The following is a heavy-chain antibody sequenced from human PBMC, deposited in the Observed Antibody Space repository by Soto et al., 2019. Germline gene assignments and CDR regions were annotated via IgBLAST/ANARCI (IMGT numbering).Heavy chain of an antibody. CDR2: ISGSGDST. CDR1: GFTFSSYA. Sequence: EVQLLESGGGLVQPGGSLTLSCAATGFTFSSYAMSWVRQAPGKGLEWVSAISGSGDSTYYADSVKGRFTISRDNSRNPQFMRTHSLRHEDTAIYYCAEGEVAYVWGSFRSPVVYWGQGTLVTASS. V-gene: IGHV3-23*01. D-gene: IGHD3-16*02. J-gene: IGHJ4*02. CDR3: AEGEVAYVWGSFRSPVVY.